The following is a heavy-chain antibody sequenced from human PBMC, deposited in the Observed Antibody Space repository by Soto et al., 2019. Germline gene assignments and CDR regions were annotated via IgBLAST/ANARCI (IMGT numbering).Heavy chain of an antibody. J-gene: IGHJ3*01. CDR2: ITPFNNKT. CDR1: GYSFTYRY. V-gene: IGHV1-45*02. Sequence: QMQLVQSGAEVRKTGSSVKVSCETSGYSFTYRYLHWVRLAPGQALEWMGWITPFNNKTNYAQKFQDRVTITRDRSMSTAYMELSSLRSEDTAIYYCASHAMGRDVFDFWGQGTMVSVSS. D-gene: IGHD3-10*01. CDR3: ASHAMGRDVFDF.